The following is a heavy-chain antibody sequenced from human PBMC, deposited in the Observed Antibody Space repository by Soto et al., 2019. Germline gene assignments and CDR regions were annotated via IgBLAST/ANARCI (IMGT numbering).Heavy chain of an antibody. D-gene: IGHD4-4*01. CDR3: ARETLTTVTTRSWFDP. CDR1: GGTFSSYA. J-gene: IGHJ5*02. V-gene: IGHV1-69*06. CDR2: IIPIFGTA. Sequence: QVQLVQSGAEVKKPGSSVKVSCKASGGTFSSYAISWVRHAPGQGLEWMGGIIPIFGTANYAQKFQGRVTITADKSTSTAYMELSRLRSEDTAVYYCARETLTTVTTRSWFDPWGQGTLVTVSS.